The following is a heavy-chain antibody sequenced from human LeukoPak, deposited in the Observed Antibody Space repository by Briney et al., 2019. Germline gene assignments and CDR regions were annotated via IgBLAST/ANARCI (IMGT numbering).Heavy chain of an antibody. V-gene: IGHV3-23*01. CDR2: ISGSGGST. J-gene: IGHJ4*02. CDR3: AKDHFVYSSGYFDY. CDR1: GFTFSSYA. D-gene: IGHD3-22*01. Sequence: GGSLRLSCAASGFTFSSYAMSWVRQAPGKGLEWVSAISGSGGSTYYADSVKGRFIISRDNSKNTLYLQMNSLRAEDTAVYYCAKDHFVYSSGYFDYWGQGTLVTVSS.